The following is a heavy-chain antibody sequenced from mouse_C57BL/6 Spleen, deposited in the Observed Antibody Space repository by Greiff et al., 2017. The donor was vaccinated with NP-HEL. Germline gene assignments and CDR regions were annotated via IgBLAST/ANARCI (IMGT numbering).Heavy chain of an antibody. CDR1: GYSITSGYY. CDR2: ISYDGSN. Sequence: ESGPGLVKPSQSLSLTCSVTGYSITSGYYWNWIRQFPGNKLEWMGYISYDGSNNYNPSLKNRISITRDTSKNQFFLKLNSVTTEDTATYYCASGIYYDYDDGPHWYFDVWGTGTTVTVSS. V-gene: IGHV3-6*01. J-gene: IGHJ1*03. CDR3: ASGIYYDYDDGPHWYFDV. D-gene: IGHD2-4*01.